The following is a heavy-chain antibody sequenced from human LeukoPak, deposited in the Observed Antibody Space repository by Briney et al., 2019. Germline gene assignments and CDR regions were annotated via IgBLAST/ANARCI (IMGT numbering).Heavy chain of an antibody. J-gene: IGHJ4*02. CDR2: IHHTGST. CDR1: GYSISSGYW. CDR3: ARTGDYSADS. D-gene: IGHD4-17*01. Sequence: SETLSLTCAVSGYSISSGYWWSWVRQPPGKGLEWIGEIHHTGSTNYNPSLKSRVTISVDKSKNQFSLKLTSVTAADTAVYYCARTGDYSADSWGQGTLLTVSS. V-gene: IGHV4-4*02.